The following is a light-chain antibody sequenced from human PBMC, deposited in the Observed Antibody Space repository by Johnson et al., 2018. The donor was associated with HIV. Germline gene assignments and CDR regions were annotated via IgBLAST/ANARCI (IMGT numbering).Light chain of an antibody. J-gene: IGLJ1*01. CDR1: SSNIGNNY. V-gene: IGLV1-51*01. CDR3: GTWNSSLSAFYV. CDR2: DNN. Sequence: QSVLTQPPSVSAAPGQKVTISCSGSSSNIGNNYVSWYQQLPGTAPKLLIYDNNKRPSGIPDRFSGSKSGTSATLGITGLQTGDAADYYCGTWNSSLSAFYVFGTGTQVTVL.